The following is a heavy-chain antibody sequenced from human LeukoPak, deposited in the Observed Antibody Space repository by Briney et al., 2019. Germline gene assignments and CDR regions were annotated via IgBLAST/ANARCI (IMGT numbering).Heavy chain of an antibody. J-gene: IGHJ4*02. Sequence: GGSLRLSCAASGFTFRNAWMNWVRQAPGKGLEWVGRIRSKTDGGTTDYAAPVKGRFTISRDDSKNTLYLQMNSLKTEDTAVYYCTTDLVVVAATGLNYFDYWGQGTLVTVSS. V-gene: IGHV3-15*07. CDR1: GFTFRNAW. CDR3: TTDLVVVAATGLNYFDY. CDR2: IRSKTDGGTT. D-gene: IGHD2-15*01.